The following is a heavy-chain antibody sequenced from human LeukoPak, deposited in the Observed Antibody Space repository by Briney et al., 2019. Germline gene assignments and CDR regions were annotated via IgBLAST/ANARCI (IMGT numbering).Heavy chain of an antibody. CDR1: GYTFTGYY. CDR2: INPNSGGT. CDR3: ARDHPYSSGWYGRVEALDL. Sequence: GASVKVSCKASGYTFTGYYMHWVRQAPGQGLERMGWINPNSGGTNYAQKFQGRVTMTRDTSISTAYMDLSRLRSDDTAVYYCARDHPYSSGWYGRVEALDLWGQGTTVTVSS. V-gene: IGHV1-2*02. D-gene: IGHD6-19*01. J-gene: IGHJ3*01.